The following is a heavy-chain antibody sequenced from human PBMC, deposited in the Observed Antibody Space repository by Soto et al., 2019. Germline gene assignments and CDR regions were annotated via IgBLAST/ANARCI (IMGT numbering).Heavy chain of an antibody. CDR2: IYHSGTT. V-gene: IGHV4-4*03. D-gene: IGHD3-10*01. CDR3: ARRGDGSGSLDY. Sequence: QVQLQESGPGLVKPPGTLSLTCAVSGDSISSSIWWSWVRLPPGKGLEWIGEIYHSGTTNYNPSLKSRGTISVDKSKNQFSLKMSSLTAADTAVYYCARRGDGSGSLDYWGQGTLVIVFS. CDR1: GDSISSSIW. J-gene: IGHJ4*02.